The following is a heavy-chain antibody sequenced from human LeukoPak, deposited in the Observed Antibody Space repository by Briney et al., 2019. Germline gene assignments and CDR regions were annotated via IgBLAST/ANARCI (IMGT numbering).Heavy chain of an antibody. D-gene: IGHD3-10*01. CDR1: GFTFSSYG. CDR3: AKDDNYGSGSPFDY. CDR2: ISYDGSNK. V-gene: IGHV3-30*18. Sequence: RGSLRLSCAASGFTFSSYGMHWVRQAPGKGLGWVAVISYDGSNKYYADSVKGRFTISRDNSKNTLYLQMNSLRAEDTAVYYCAKDDNYGSGSPFDYWGQGTLVTVSS. J-gene: IGHJ4*02.